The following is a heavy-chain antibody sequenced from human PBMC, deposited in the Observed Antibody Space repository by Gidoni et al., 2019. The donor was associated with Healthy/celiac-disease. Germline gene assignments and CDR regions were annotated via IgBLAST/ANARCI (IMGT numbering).Heavy chain of an antibody. D-gene: IGHD6-13*01. V-gene: IGHV4-34*01. CDR1: GGSFSGYY. CDR3: AGRGAAAAGTRRYWYFDL. CDR2: ITHSGST. Sequence: QVQLQQWGAGLLKPSETLSLTCAADGGSFSGYYWSWIRQPPGKGLEWIGEITHSGSTNYNPSLKSRVTISVDTAKSQFSLKLSSVTAPDTAVYYCAGRGAAAAGTRRYWYFDLWGRGTLVTVSS. J-gene: IGHJ2*01.